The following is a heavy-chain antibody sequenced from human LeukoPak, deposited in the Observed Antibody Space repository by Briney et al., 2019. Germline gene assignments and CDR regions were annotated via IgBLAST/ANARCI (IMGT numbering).Heavy chain of an antibody. J-gene: IGHJ5*01. CDR3: AKDRHAPGRYCSSTSCFPFDS. Sequence: GGSLRLSCAASGFTLSTYAMSWVRQTPGKGLEWVAATSSGDAGTYHADSVRGRFTISRDNSKNTLYLQMNSLRAEDAAVYYCAKDRHAPGRYCSSTSCFPFDSWGQGTLVTVSS. V-gene: IGHV3-23*01. CDR1: GFTLSTYA. D-gene: IGHD2-2*01. CDR2: TSSGDAGT.